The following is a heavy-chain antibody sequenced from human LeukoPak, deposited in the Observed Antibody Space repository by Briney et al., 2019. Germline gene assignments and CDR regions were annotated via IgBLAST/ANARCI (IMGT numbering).Heavy chain of an antibody. Sequence: GASVKVSCKASGGTFSSYAISWVRQAPGQGLEWMGRIIPILGIANYAQKFQGRVTITADKSTSTAYMELSSLRSEGTAVYYCARSLVGATDHFDYWGQGTLVTVSS. CDR1: GGTFSSYA. CDR2: IIPILGIA. J-gene: IGHJ4*02. D-gene: IGHD1-26*01. CDR3: ARSLVGATDHFDY. V-gene: IGHV1-69*04.